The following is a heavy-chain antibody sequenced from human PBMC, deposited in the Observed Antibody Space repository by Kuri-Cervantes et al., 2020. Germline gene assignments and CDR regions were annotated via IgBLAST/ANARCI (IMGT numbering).Heavy chain of an antibody. J-gene: IGHJ4*02. Sequence: GGSLRPSCAPSGFTFSSYGMHWVRQAPGRGLEWVSSISSSSSYIYYADSVKGRFTISRNNAKKSLYLQMIRLRGEDTAVYYCARDHVLYGGNSEGSLDYWGQGTLVTVSS. CDR1: GFTFSSYG. V-gene: IGHV3-21*01. D-gene: IGHD4-23*01. CDR3: ARDHVLYGGNSEGSLDY. CDR2: ISSSSSYI.